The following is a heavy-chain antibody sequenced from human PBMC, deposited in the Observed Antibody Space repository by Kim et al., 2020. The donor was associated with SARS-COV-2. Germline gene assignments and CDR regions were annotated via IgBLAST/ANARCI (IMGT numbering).Heavy chain of an antibody. Sequence: GGSLRLSCAASGLTFSSYAMSWVRQAPGKGLDWISVISTSGSTFYADSVKGRFIISRDNSKSTLYLQMNSLRVEDTALYYCAKGFYSTWGQGTLVTVSS. CDR2: ISTSGST. D-gene: IGHD5-18*01. J-gene: IGHJ4*02. CDR1: GLTFSSYA. V-gene: IGHV3-23*01. CDR3: AKGFYST.